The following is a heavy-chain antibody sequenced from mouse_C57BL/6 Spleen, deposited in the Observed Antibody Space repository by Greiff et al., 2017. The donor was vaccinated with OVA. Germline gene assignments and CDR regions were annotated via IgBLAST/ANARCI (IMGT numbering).Heavy chain of an antibody. CDR2: IDPSDSYT. D-gene: IGHD2-5*01. J-gene: IGHJ2*01. CDR3: ANSNNFDY. Sequence: QVHVKQPGAELVKPGASVKLSCKASGYTFTSYWMQWVKQRPGQGLEWIGEIDPSDSYTNYNQKFKGKATLTVDTSSSTAYMQLSSLTSEDSAVYYCANSNNFDYWGQGTTLTVSS. V-gene: IGHV1-50*01. CDR1: GYTFTSYW.